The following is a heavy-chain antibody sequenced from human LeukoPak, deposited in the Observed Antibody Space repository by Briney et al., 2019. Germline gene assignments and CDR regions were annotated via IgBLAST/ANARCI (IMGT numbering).Heavy chain of an antibody. V-gene: IGHV3-23*01. CDR2: ISGSGGTT. J-gene: IGHJ4*02. D-gene: IGHD3-3*01. CDR3: AKDPRSYFDFWAD. Sequence: GGSLRLSCAASGLTFSSYAMSWVRQAPGKGLEWVSAISGSGGTTYYADSVKGRFTISRDNSKNTLYLQMNSLRAEDTAVYYCAKDPRSYFDFWADWGQGTLVTVSS. CDR1: GLTFSSYA.